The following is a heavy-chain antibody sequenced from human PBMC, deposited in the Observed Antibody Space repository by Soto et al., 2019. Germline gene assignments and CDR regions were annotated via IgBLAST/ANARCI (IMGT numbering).Heavy chain of an antibody. D-gene: IGHD2-15*01. J-gene: IGHJ5*02. CDR3: AKSGRSGGSCYFDNWFDP. CDR2: ISYDGSNK. CDR1: GFTFSSYG. Sequence: PGGSLRLSCAASGFTFSSYGMHWVRQAPGKGLEWVAVISYDGSNKYYADSVKGRFTISRDNSKNTLYLQMNSLRAEDTAVYYCAKSGRSGGSCYFDNWFDPWGQGTLVTVS. V-gene: IGHV3-30*18.